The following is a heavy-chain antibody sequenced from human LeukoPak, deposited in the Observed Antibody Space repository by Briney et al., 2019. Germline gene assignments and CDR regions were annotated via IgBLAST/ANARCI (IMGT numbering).Heavy chain of an antibody. D-gene: IGHD3-3*01. CDR1: GGSISSYY. Sequence: SETLSLTCTASGGSISSYYWSWIRQPPGKGLEWIGYIYYSGSTNYNPSLKSRVTISVDTSKNQFSLKLSSVTAADTAVYYCAREGFWSGSFDYWGQGTLVTVSS. V-gene: IGHV4-59*01. CDR3: AREGFWSGSFDY. J-gene: IGHJ4*02. CDR2: IYYSGST.